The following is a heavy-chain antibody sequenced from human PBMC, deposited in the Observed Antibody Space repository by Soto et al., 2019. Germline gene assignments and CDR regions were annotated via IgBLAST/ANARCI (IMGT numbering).Heavy chain of an antibody. CDR3: AKNRQFRSYYESAGHYDN. CDR1: GFTFKNYD. CDR2: ISGSGGVT. Sequence: EVELLESGGGLVQPGGSLRLSCVASGFTFKNYDMRWNRQAPGKGLEWVSGISGSGGVTYYADSVKGRFTISRDNSKNTLYLQMNSLRAEDTAIYYCAKNRQFRSYYESAGHYDNWGQGTLVTVSS. V-gene: IGHV3-23*01. J-gene: IGHJ4*02. D-gene: IGHD3-10*01.